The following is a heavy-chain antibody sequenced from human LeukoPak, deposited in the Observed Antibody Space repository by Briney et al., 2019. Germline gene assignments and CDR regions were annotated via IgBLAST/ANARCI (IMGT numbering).Heavy chain of an antibody. D-gene: IGHD4-17*01. CDR2: INPNSGGT. CDR1: GYTFTGYY. CDR3: ARDGSTVTPPLDY. V-gene: IGHV1-2*02. J-gene: IGHJ4*02. Sequence: ASVKVSCKASGYTFTGYYMHWVRQAPGQGLEWMGWINPNSGGTNYAQKFQGRVTMTRDTFISTAYMELSRLRSDDTAVYYCARDGSTVTPPLDYWGQGTLVTVSS.